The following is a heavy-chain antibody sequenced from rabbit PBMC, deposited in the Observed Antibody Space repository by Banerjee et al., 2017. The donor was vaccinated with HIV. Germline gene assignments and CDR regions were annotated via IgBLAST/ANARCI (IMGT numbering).Heavy chain of an antibody. J-gene: IGHJ3*01. D-gene: IGHD4-1*01. Sequence: QEQLEETGGGPVQPGGSLTLSCKASGFDFNSYHMSWVRQAPGKGLEWIGIIYAAKGSTDYASWVNGRFTISSDNAQSTVDLKMTSLTAADTATYFCARAIVPWLGLTRLDLWGPGTLVTVS. CDR2: IYAAKGST. CDR1: GFDFNSYH. V-gene: IGHV1S47*01. CDR3: ARAIVPWLGLTRLDL.